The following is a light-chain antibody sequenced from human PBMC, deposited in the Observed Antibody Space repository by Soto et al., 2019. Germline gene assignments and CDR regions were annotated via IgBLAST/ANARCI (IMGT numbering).Light chain of an antibody. CDR3: QQYGSSPWT. V-gene: IGKV3-20*01. J-gene: IGKJ1*01. CDR2: GAS. CDR1: QSVSSSY. Sequence: EIVLTQSPGTLSLSPGERATISCRASQSVSSSYLAWYQQKPGQAPRPLIYGASSRAIGIPDRFSGSGSGTDFTLTISRLEPEDFAVNYCQQYGSSPWTFGQGTKVEIK.